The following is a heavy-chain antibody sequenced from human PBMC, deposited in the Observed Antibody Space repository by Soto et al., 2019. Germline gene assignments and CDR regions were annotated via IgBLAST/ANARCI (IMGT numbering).Heavy chain of an antibody. Sequence: ASVKVSCKASGYFFTSYGITWVRQAPGQGLEWMEWISPYNGNTKYAQNFQGRVTMTTDTSTSTAYMEVRRLRSDDPAVYYCARDFGSDLTAPGAVFDYWGQGTLVTVSS. CDR3: ARDFGSDLTAPGAVFDY. V-gene: IGHV1-18*04. CDR1: GYFFTSYG. J-gene: IGHJ4*02. D-gene: IGHD3-3*01. CDR2: ISPYNGNT.